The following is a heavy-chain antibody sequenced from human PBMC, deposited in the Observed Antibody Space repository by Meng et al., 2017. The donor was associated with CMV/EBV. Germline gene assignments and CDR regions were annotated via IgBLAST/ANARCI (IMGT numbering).Heavy chain of an antibody. CDR3: ASLPVYGDYVRDY. CDR1: GYTFTSYD. D-gene: IGHD4-17*01. J-gene: IGHJ4*02. V-gene: IGHV1-8*01. CDR2: MNPNSGNT. Sequence: KASGYTFTSYDINWVRQATGQGLEWMGWMNPNSGNTGYAQKFQGRVTMTRNTSISTAYMELSSLRPEDTAVYYCASLPVYGDYVRDYWGQGTLVTVSS.